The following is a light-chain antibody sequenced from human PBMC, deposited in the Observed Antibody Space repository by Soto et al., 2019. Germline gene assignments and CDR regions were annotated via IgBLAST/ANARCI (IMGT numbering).Light chain of an antibody. J-gene: IGLJ3*02. CDR3: NSYTTSSSWV. Sequence: QSVLTLPASVSGSPGQSITISCTGTSSDIGHYNYVSWFQHHPDKAPRLLIYEASNRPPGVSSRFSGSKSANTASLTISGLQPDDEADYYCNSYTTSSSWVFGGGTKLTVL. V-gene: IGLV2-14*01. CDR2: EAS. CDR1: SSDIGHYNY.